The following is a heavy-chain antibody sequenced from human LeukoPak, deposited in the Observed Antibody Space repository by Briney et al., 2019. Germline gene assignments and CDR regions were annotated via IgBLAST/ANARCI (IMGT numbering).Heavy chain of an antibody. J-gene: IGHJ4*02. Sequence: SETLSLTCTVSGGSISSHYWSWIRQPPGKGLEWIGYIYYSGGTNYNPSLKSRVTISVDTSKNQFSLKLSSVTAADTAVYYCARGLRWSPPDYWGQGTLVTVSS. D-gene: IGHD4-23*01. V-gene: IGHV4-59*11. CDR3: ARGLRWSPPDY. CDR2: IYYSGGT. CDR1: GGSISSHY.